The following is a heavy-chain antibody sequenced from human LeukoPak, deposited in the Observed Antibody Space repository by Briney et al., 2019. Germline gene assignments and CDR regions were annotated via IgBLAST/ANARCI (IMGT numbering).Heavy chain of an antibody. CDR3: ARRVTSNCCDP. CDR2: MHYSGSS. D-gene: IGHD2-21*02. V-gene: IGHV4-59*08. J-gene: IGHJ5*02. Sequence: PSETLSLTCTVSGDSISSYYWSWIRQPPGKGLKWIGHMHYSGSSNYNPSLKSRVTTSVDTSQNQFSLKLRSVTAADTAVYYCARRVTSNCCDPWGQGTLVTVTS. CDR1: GDSISSYY.